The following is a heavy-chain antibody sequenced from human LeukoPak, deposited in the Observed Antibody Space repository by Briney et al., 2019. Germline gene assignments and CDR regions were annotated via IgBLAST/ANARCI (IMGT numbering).Heavy chain of an antibody. V-gene: IGHV4-34*01. D-gene: IGHD6-19*01. J-gene: IGHJ4*02. CDR2: INHSGST. Sequence: PSDTLSLTCAVYGGSFSDYYWAWIRQSPGKGLEWIGQINHSGSTNYNPSLKSRVTIAVDTSKNQFSLKVSSVTAADTAIYYCAREREESGAGYERPHFDYWGQGALVTVSS. CDR3: AREREESGAGYERPHFDY. CDR1: GGSFSDYY.